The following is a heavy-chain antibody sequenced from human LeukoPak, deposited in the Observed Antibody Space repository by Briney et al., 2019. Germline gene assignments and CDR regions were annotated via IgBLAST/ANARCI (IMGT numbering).Heavy chain of an antibody. CDR3: TTDLGTYYHGSQRLIPIDY. Sequence: ASGTLSLTCAVSGGSISSSSWWSWVRQAPGKGLEWIGRIKSKTDGETTNYAEPVRGRFTISRDDSKSAVYLQMNSLKIEDTAVYYCTTDLGTYYHGSQRLIPIDYWGQGTLVTVSS. V-gene: IGHV3-15*01. CDR2: IKSKTDGETT. CDR1: GGSISSSSW. D-gene: IGHD3-10*01. J-gene: IGHJ4*02.